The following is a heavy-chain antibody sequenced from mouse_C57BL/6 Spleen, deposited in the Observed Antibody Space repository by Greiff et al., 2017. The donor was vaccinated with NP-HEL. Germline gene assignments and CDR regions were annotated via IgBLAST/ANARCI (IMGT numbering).Heavy chain of an antibody. CDR2: IDPSDSYT. Sequence: VQLQQPGAELVRPGTSVKLSCKASGYTFTSYWMHWVKQRPGQGLEWIGVIDPSDSYTNYNQKFKGKATLTVDTSSSTAYMQLSSLTSEDSAVYYCARRGNYDFRYAMDYWGQGTSVTVSS. J-gene: IGHJ4*01. CDR3: ARRGNYDFRYAMDY. D-gene: IGHD2-4*01. V-gene: IGHV1-59*01. CDR1: GYTFTSYW.